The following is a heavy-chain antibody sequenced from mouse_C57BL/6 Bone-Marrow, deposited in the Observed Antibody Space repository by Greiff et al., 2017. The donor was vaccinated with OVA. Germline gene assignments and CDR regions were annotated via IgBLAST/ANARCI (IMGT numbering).Heavy chain of an antibody. D-gene: IGHD4-1*01. Sequence: EVQLQQSGPVLVKPGASVKMSCKASGYTFTDYYMNWVKQSHGKSLEWIGVINPYNGGTSYNQKFKGKATLTVDKSSSTAYMELNSLTSEDSAVYYGARANWYYVDYWGQGTTLTVSS. CDR1: GYTFTDYY. J-gene: IGHJ2*01. V-gene: IGHV1-19*01. CDR3: ARANWYYVDY. CDR2: INPYNGGT.